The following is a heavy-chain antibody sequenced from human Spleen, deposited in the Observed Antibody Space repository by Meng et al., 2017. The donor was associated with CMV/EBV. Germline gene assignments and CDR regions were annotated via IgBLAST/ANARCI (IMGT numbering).Heavy chain of an antibody. V-gene: IGHV1-18*01. CDR1: GYTFTRDS. D-gene: IGHD3-10*01. Sequence: ASVKVSCKASGYTFTRDSINWVRQAPGQGLEWMGWISSYNGNTNYAHKFQDRVTMTTDTSTSTAYMELRSLRSDDTAVYYCARARDPRGYYYGMDVWGPGTTVTVSS. J-gene: IGHJ6*02. CDR2: ISSYNGNT. CDR3: ARARDPRGYYYGMDV.